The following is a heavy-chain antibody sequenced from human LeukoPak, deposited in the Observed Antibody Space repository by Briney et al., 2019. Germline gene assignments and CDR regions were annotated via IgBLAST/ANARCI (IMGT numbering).Heavy chain of an antibody. CDR1: GYTFTSYG. D-gene: IGHD6-13*01. Sequence: ASVKVSCKXSGYTFTSYGISWVRQAPGQGLEWMGWISAYNGNTNYSQKLQGRVTMTTDASTSTAYMELRSLRSDDTAVYYCARSIGSSSWNSVDYWSQGTLVTVSS. CDR3: ARSIGSSSWNSVDY. V-gene: IGHV1-18*01. CDR2: ISAYNGNT. J-gene: IGHJ4*02.